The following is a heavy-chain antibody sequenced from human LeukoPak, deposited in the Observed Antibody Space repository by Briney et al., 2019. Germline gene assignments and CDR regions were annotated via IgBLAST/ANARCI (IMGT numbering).Heavy chain of an antibody. J-gene: IGHJ3*02. CDR1: GFTFSSYE. CDR3: ATQGRRAMLGI. D-gene: IGHD3-10*02. CDR2: TTSSGRTT. Sequence: GGPLRLSCAASGFTFSSYEMNWVRQAPGKGLEWISYTTSSGRTTYYADSVKGRFTISRDNAKNSLYLQMNSLSAEDTAIYYCATQGRRAMLGIWGQGTMVTVSS. V-gene: IGHV3-48*03.